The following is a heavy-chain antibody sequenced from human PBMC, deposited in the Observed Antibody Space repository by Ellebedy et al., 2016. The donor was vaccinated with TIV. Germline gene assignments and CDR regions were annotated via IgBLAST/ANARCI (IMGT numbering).Heavy chain of an antibody. CDR1: GFTFSSYW. CDR3: ATVQH. CDR2: INSDGSST. Sequence: GESLKISCAASGFTFSSYWMHWVRQAPGKGLVWVSRINSDGSSTSYADSVKGRFTISRDNSKNSLYLQMNSLRTEDTALYYCATVQHWGQGTLVTVSS. J-gene: IGHJ1*01. V-gene: IGHV3-74*01.